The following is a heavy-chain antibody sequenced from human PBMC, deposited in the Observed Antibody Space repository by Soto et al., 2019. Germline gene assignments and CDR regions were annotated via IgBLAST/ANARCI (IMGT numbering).Heavy chain of an antibody. Sequence: ASVKVSCKASGYTFTSYAMHWVRQAPGQRLEWMGWINAGNGNTKYSQKFQGRVTITRDTSASTAYMELSSLRSEDTAVYYCARVGGNSGWLGWYYYGMDVWGQGTTVTVSS. CDR3: ARVGGNSGWLGWYYYGMDV. CDR1: GYTFTSYA. J-gene: IGHJ6*02. V-gene: IGHV1-3*01. CDR2: INAGNGNT. D-gene: IGHD6-19*01.